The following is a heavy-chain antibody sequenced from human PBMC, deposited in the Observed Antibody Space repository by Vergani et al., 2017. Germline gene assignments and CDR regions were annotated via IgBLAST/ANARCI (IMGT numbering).Heavy chain of an antibody. D-gene: IGHD4-11*01. CDR1: GFTFSSYG. Sequence: QVQLVESGGGVVQPGRSLRLSCAASGFTFSSYGMHWVRQAPGKGLEWVAVISYDGSNKYYADSVKGRFTISRDNAKNSLYLQMNSLRAEDTAVYYCARDSYSNYPYYYYGVDVWGQGTTVTVSS. V-gene: IGHV3-30*03. CDR2: ISYDGSNK. CDR3: ARDSYSNYPYYYYGVDV. J-gene: IGHJ6*02.